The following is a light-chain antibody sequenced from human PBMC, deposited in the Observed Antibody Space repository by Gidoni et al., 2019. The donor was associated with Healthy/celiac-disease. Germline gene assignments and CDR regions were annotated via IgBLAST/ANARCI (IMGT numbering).Light chain of an antibody. Sequence: DLLLPHPPDSLACSLGERATINCKSSQSVLYSSNNKNYLAWYQQKPGQPPKLLIYWASTRESGVPDRFSGSGSGTDFTLTISSLQAEDVAVYYCQQYYSTPYTFGQGTKLEIK. CDR3: QQYYSTPYT. J-gene: IGKJ2*01. CDR2: WAS. V-gene: IGKV4-1*01. CDR1: QSVLYSSNNKNY.